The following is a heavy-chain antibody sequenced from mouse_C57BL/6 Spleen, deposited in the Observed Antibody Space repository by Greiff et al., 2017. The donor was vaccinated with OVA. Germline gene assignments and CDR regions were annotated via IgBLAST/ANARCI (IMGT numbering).Heavy chain of an antibody. Sequence: VMLVESGPGLVQPSQSLSITCTVSGFSLTSYGVHWVRQSPGKGLEWLGVIWSGGSTDYNAAFISRLSISKDNSKSQVFFKMNSLQADDTAIYYCARKRLYDSSYGAMDYWGQGTSVTVSS. J-gene: IGHJ4*01. CDR3: ARKRLYDSSYGAMDY. CDR1: GFSLTSYG. CDR2: IWSGGST. V-gene: IGHV2-2*01. D-gene: IGHD1-1*01.